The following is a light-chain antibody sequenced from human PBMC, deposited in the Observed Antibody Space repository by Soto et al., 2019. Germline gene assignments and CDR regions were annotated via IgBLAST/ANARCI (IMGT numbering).Light chain of an antibody. V-gene: IGLV1-44*01. CDR2: ETY. Sequence: QAVVTQTPSASGTPGQRVTFSCSGGSTNIGGNYVSWFQQLPGMAPKLLIYETYKRPSGVPDRFSGSKSGTSASLAISGLQSEDEGHYFCAAWDDSRNGPQFGGGTKLTVL. J-gene: IGLJ3*02. CDR1: STNIGGNY. CDR3: AAWDDSRNGPQ.